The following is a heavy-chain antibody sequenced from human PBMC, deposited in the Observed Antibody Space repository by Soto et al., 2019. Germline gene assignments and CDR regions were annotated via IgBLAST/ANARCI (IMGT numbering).Heavy chain of an antibody. CDR2: ISWNSGSI. Sequence: EVQLVESGGGLVQPGRSLRLSCAASGFTFDDYAMHWVRQAPGKGLEWVSGISWNSGSIGYADSVKGRFTISRDNAKNSLYLQMNSLRAEDTALYYCAKDTARDYRRESGGWFDPWGQGTLVTVSS. CDR1: GFTFDDYA. D-gene: IGHD3-16*01. J-gene: IGHJ5*02. V-gene: IGHV3-9*01. CDR3: AKDTARDYRRESGGWFDP.